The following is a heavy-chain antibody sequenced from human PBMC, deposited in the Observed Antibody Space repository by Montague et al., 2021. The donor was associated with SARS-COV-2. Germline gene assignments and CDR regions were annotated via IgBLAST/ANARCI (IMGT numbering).Heavy chain of an antibody. CDR3: ARDRFDFGAGRQGTIDF. CDR1: GDSITNHY. D-gene: IGHD3-10*01. V-gene: IGHV4-4*07. CDR2: MHFTGKT. J-gene: IGHJ4*02. Sequence: SETLSLTCSVSGDSITNHYWSWIRQPAGKGLEWIGRMHFTGKTNFCPFFSSRLTMSADTSKNQFSLKLTSVTAADTAIYFCARDRFDFGAGRQGTIDFWGQGTLVTVSS.